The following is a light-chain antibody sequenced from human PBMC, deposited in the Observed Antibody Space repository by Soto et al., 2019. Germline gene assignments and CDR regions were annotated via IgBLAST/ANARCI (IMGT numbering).Light chain of an antibody. CDR1: TSNILRNY. V-gene: IGLV1-47*01. CDR3: ASWDDRLXGYV. Sequence: QSALTQPPSASGNPVQRLTISCSGSTSNILRNYVYWYRQLPGTAPRLLISMNDQLPSGVPDRFSGSKSGTSASLAIIGLRYEDEDDYYCASWDDRLXGYVVGTGTKVXVX. J-gene: IGLJ1*01. CDR2: MND.